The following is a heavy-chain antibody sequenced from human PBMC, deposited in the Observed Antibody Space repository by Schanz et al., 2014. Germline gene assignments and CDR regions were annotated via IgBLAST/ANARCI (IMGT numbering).Heavy chain of an antibody. V-gene: IGHV3-7*01. CDR3: ARDKGGYYPFDY. J-gene: IGHJ4*02. Sequence: VQLVESGGGVVQPGRSLRLSCAASGFTFSGYGMHWVRQAPGKGLEWMANIKQDESERSYVDSVKGRFTISRDNAKNSLYLQMNSLRAEDTAVYYCARDKGGYYPFDYWGQGTLVTVSS. D-gene: IGHD3-3*01. CDR1: GFTFSGYG. CDR2: IKQDESER.